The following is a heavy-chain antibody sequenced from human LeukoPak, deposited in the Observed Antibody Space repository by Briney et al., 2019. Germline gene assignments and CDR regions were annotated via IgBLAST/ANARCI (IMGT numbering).Heavy chain of an antibody. Sequence: PGGSLRLSCAASGFTFSSYEMNWVRQAPGKGLEWVSSISSSSSYIYYADSVKGRFTISRDNAKNSLYLQMNSLRAEDTAVYYCARAPIAAASYYFDYWGQGTLVTVSS. V-gene: IGHV3-21*01. J-gene: IGHJ4*02. D-gene: IGHD6-13*01. CDR2: ISSSSSYI. CDR1: GFTFSSYE. CDR3: ARAPIAAASYYFDY.